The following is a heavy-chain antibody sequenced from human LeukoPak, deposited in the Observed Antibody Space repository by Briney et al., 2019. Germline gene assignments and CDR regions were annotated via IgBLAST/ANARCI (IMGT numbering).Heavy chain of an antibody. V-gene: IGHV3-21*01. J-gene: IGHJ4*02. CDR3: ARDLYDSGWYVDY. CDR2: ISSSSSYI. D-gene: IGHD6-19*01. Sequence: PGGSLRLSCAASGFTFSSHFMNWVRQAPGRGLGWVSSISSSSSYIYYADSVKGRFTISRDNARNSLYLQMNSLRVEDTAVYYCARDLYDSGWYVDYWGQGTLVTVSS. CDR1: GFTFSSHF.